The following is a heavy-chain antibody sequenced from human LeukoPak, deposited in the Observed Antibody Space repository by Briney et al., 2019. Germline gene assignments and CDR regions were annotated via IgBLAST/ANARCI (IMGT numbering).Heavy chain of an antibody. CDR2: IHYSGST. D-gene: IGHD4-17*01. V-gene: IGHV4-39*01. CDR1: GGSISSSSYY. Sequence: PSETLSLTCTVSGGSISSSSYYWGWIRQPPGKGLEWIGSIHYSGSTYYNPSLRSRVTISVDTSKNQFSLKLSSVTAADTAVYYCASSPTVTGWFDPWGQGTLVTVSS. CDR3: ASSPTVTGWFDP. J-gene: IGHJ5*02.